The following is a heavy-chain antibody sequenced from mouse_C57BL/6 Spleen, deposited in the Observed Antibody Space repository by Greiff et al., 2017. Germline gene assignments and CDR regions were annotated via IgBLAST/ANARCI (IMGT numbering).Heavy chain of an antibody. V-gene: IGHV7-3*01. CDR3: ARGGYYAMDY. CDR2: IRNKANGYTT. Sequence: DVHLVESGGGLVQPGGSLSLSCAASGFTFTDYYMSWVRQPPGKALEWLGFIRNKANGYTTEYSASVKGRFTISRDNSQSILYLQMNALRAEDSATYYCARGGYYAMDYWGQGTSVTVSS. J-gene: IGHJ4*01. CDR1: GFTFTDYY.